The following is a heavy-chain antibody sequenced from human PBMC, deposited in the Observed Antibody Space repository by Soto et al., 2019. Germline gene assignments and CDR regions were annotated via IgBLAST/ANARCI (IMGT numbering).Heavy chain of an antibody. D-gene: IGHD3-22*01. V-gene: IGHV1-3*01. Sequence: VHLVQSGAEVKKPGASVKVSCRASGYTFTSDAMHWVRQAPGQGLEWLGWINVGTGYTTFSQKFQGRVSITRVTYASTAYTELSSLRSEDTAIYYCARAGAWGSNYDDAAFDAWGQGTKVTVSS. CDR1: GYTFTSDA. CDR2: INVGTGYT. CDR3: ARAGAWGSNYDDAAFDA. J-gene: IGHJ3*01.